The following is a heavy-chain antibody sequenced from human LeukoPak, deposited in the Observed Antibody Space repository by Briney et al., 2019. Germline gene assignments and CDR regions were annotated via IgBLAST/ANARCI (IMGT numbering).Heavy chain of an antibody. Sequence: GGSLRLSCAASGFTSSSYGMHWVRQAPGKGLEWVAFIRYDGSNKYYADSVKGRFTISRDNSKNTLYLQMNSLRAEDTAVYYCAKERDTAMVTIDYWGQGTLVTVSS. D-gene: IGHD5-18*01. J-gene: IGHJ4*02. CDR2: IRYDGSNK. CDR1: GFTSSSYG. CDR3: AKERDTAMVTIDY. V-gene: IGHV3-30*02.